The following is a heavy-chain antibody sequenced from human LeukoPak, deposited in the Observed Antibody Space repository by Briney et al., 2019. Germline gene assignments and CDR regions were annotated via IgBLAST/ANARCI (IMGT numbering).Heavy chain of an antibody. CDR1: GGTFSSYA. CDR2: IIPIFGTA. CDR3: AREENTAMVLRP. D-gene: IGHD5-18*01. Sequence: ASVKVSCKASGGTFSSYAISWVRQAPGQGLEWMGGIIPIFGTANYAQKFQGRVTITADESTSTAYMELSSLRSEDTAVYYCAREENTAMVLRPWGQGTLVTASS. J-gene: IGHJ5*02. V-gene: IGHV1-69*13.